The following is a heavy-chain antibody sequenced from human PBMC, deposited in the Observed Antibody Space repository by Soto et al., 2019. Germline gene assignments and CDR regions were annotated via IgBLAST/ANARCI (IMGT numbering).Heavy chain of an antibody. V-gene: IGHV4-31*03. CDR3: ARVSCISTSCYAYYYYGMDV. Sequence: QVQLQESGPGLVKPSQTLSLTCTVSGGSISSGGYYWSWIRQHPGKGLEWIGYIYYSGSTFYNPSLRSRVTISVDTSRNPFSLKLSSVTAADTAVYYCARVSCISTSCYAYYYYGMDVWGQGTTVTVSS. CDR1: GGSISSGGYY. D-gene: IGHD2-2*01. J-gene: IGHJ6*02. CDR2: IYYSGST.